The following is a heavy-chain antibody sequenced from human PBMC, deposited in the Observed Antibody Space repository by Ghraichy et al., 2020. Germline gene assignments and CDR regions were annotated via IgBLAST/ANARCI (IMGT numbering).Heavy chain of an antibody. CDR3: AKDGYYDSSGYYGGYFQH. Sequence: GESRNISCAASGFTFSSYVMSWVRQAPGKGLEWVSGISGSGGSTYYADSVKGRFTISRDNSKNTLYLQMNSLRAEDTAVYNCAKDGYYDSSGYYGGYFQHWGQGILVTVSS. D-gene: IGHD3-22*01. J-gene: IGHJ1*01. CDR1: GFTFSSYV. V-gene: IGHV3-23*01. CDR2: ISGSGGST.